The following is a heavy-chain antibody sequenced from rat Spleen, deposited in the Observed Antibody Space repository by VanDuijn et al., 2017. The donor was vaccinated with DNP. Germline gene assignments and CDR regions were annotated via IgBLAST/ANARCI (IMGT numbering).Heavy chain of an antibody. CDR3: TRVNYGGYYYVMDA. D-gene: IGHD1-11*01. Sequence: EVQLVESGGGLVQPGRSLKLSCAASGFTFSDCAMAWVRQAPTKGLEWVASISYDGGSTYYRDSVKGRFTISRDNAQSTLYLQMDSLRSEDTATYDCTRVNYGGYYYVMDAWGQGASVTVSS. J-gene: IGHJ4*01. CDR2: ISYDGGST. CDR1: GFTFSDCA. V-gene: IGHV5-29*01.